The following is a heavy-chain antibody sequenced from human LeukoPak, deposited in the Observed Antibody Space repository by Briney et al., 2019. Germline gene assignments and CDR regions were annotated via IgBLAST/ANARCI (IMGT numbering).Heavy chain of an antibody. CDR3: ARGVRQWLVQSWFDP. Sequence: PSQTLSLTCTVSGGSISSGDYYWSWIRQPPGKGLEWIGYIYYSGSTNYNPSLKSRVNISVDTSKNQFSLKLSSVTAADTAVYYCARGVRQWLVQSWFDPWGQGTLVTVSS. J-gene: IGHJ5*02. D-gene: IGHD6-19*01. CDR2: IYYSGST. V-gene: IGHV4-30-4*01. CDR1: GGSISSGDYY.